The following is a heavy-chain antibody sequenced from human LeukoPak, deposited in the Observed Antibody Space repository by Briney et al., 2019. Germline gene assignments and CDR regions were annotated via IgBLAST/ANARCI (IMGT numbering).Heavy chain of an antibody. J-gene: IGHJ6*02. V-gene: IGHV3-53*04. Sequence: GGSLRLSCAASGFTVSKNYMNWVRQAPGKGLEWVSVIYSGGSALYADSVKGRITISRHNYKNTVDLQMNGLRAEESAVYYWASESYRLYGLDVWGQGTTVTVSS. CDR1: GFTVSKNY. CDR2: IYSGGSA. CDR3: ASESYRLYGLDV. D-gene: IGHD3-16*02.